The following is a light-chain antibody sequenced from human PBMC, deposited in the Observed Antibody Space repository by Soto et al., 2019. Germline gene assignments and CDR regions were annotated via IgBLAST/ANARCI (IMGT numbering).Light chain of an antibody. CDR3: QQYGSSPNT. CDR2: GAS. V-gene: IGKV3-20*01. J-gene: IGKJ2*01. Sequence: EIVLTQSPGTLSLSPGERATLSCRASQSLSSIYLSWYQQKPGQAPRLLIYGASSRATGIPDRFSGSGSGTDFTLTISRLEPEDFAVYYCQQYGSSPNTFGQGTKLEIK. CDR1: QSLSSIY.